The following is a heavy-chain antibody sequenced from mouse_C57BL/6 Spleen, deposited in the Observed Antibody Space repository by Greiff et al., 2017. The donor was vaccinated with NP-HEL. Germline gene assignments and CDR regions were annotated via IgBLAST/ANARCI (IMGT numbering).Heavy chain of an antibody. CDR1: GYTFTSYW. CDR2: IHPNSGST. Sequence: QVQLQQPGAELVKPGASVKLSCKASGYTFTSYWMHWVKQRPGQGLEWIGMIHPNSGSTNYNEKFKSKATLTVDKSSSTAYMQLSSLTSEDSALYYCARAAQALGNSWGPGTTLTLSS. J-gene: IGHJ2*01. D-gene: IGHD3-2*02. V-gene: IGHV1-64*01. CDR3: ARAAQALGNS.